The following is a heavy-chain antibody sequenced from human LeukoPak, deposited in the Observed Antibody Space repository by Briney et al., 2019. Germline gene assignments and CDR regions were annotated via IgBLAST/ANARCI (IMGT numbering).Heavy chain of an antibody. CDR3: ARRGTGPFDY. Sequence: GGSLRLSCAASGFAFSSHLMSWVRQAPGKGLEWVSYISSTLTSSTIPTMYYTDSVKGRFTISRDNAKNSLYLQMNSLRAEDTAVYYCARRGTGPFDYLGQGTLVTVSS. J-gene: IGHJ4*02. D-gene: IGHD1-1*01. V-gene: IGHV3-48*01. CDR2: ISSTLTSSTI. CDR1: GFAFSSHL.